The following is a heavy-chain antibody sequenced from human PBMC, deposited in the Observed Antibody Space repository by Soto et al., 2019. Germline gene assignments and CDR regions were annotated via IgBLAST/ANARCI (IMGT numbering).Heavy chain of an antibody. J-gene: IGHJ4*02. Sequence: EASVKVSCKASGYTFTSYYMHWVRQAPGQGLEWMGIVNPSGGTTSYAKKFQGRVTMTRDTSTSTVYMELSSLRSEDTAVYYCARGSYTSTLDYWGQGMLVTVSS. D-gene: IGHD6-13*01. CDR1: GYTFTSYY. V-gene: IGHV1-46*01. CDR2: VNPSGGTT. CDR3: ARGSYTSTLDY.